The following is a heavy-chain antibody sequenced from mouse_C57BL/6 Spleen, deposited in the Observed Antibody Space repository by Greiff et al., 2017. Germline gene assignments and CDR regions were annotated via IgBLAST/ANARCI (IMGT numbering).Heavy chain of an antibody. J-gene: IGHJ3*01. V-gene: IGHV1-18*01. CDR2: INPNNGGT. CDR1: GYTFTDYN. D-gene: IGHD2-1*01. Sequence: VQLKESGPELVKPGASVKIPCKASGYTFTDYNMDWVKQSHGKSLEWIGDINPNNGGTIYNQKFKGKATLTVDKSSSTAYMELRSLTSEDTAVYYCASGYYGNYPFAYWGQGTLVTVSA. CDR3: ASGYYGNYPFAY.